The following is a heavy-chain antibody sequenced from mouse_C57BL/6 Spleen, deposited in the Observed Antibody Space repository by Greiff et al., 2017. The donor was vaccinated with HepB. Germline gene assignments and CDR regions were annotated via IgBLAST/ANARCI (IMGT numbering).Heavy chain of an antibody. V-gene: IGHV1-82*01. CDR3: AREEYYGYGAY. J-gene: IGHJ3*01. D-gene: IGHD2-2*01. CDR2: IYPGDGDT. Sequence: VQLQQSGPELVKPGASVKISCKASGYAFSSSWMNWVKQRPGKGLEWIGRIYPGDGDTNYNGKFKGKATLTADKSSSTAYMQLSSLTSEDSAVYFCAREEYYGYGAYWGQGTLVTVSA. CDR1: GYAFSSSW.